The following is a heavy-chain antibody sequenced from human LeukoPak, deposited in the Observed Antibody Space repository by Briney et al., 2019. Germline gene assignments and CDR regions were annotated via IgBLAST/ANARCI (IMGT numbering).Heavy chain of an antibody. CDR1: GFTFSSYA. CDR3: AKGTYSSGYYFDY. J-gene: IGHJ4*02. D-gene: IGHD3-22*01. V-gene: IGHV3-23*01. Sequence: GGSLRLSCAASGFTFSSYAMSWVRQAPGKGLEWVSAISGSGGSTYYADSVKGRFTISRDNSKNTLYLQVNSLRAEDTAVYYCAKGTYSSGYYFDYWGQGTLVTVSS. CDR2: ISGSGGST.